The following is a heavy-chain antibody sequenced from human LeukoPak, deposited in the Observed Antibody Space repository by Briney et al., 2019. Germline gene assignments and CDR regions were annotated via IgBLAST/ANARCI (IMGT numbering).Heavy chain of an antibody. J-gene: IGHJ4*02. V-gene: IGHV3-21*01. CDR2: ISSSSSYI. CDR3: ARIAVAGNFAFDY. D-gene: IGHD6-19*01. Sequence: PGGSLRLSCAASGFTFSSYWMNWVRQAPGKGLEWVSSISSSSSYIYYADSVKGRFTISRDNAKNSLYLQMNSLRAEDTAVYYCARIAVAGNFAFDYWGQGTLVTVSS. CDR1: GFTFSSYW.